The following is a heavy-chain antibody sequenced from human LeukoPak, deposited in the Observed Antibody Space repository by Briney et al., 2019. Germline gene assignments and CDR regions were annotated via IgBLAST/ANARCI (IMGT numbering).Heavy chain of an antibody. D-gene: IGHD3-10*01. CDR3: ARDPLITMVRGVKGMDV. CDR2: ISYDGSNK. Sequence: LSLTCTVSGGSISSGGYYWSWIRQHPGKGLEWVAVISYDGSNKYYADSVKGRFTISRDNPKNTLYLQMNSLRAEDTAVYYCARDPLITMVRGVKGMDVWGQGTTVTVSS. J-gene: IGHJ6*02. V-gene: IGHV3-30-3*01. CDR1: GGSISSGG.